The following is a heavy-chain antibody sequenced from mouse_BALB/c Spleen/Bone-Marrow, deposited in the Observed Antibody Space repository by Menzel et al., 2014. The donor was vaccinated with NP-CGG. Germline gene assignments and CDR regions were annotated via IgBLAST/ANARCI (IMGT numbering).Heavy chain of an antibody. J-gene: IGHJ2*01. CDR2: INPYNDGT. V-gene: IGHV1-14*01. D-gene: IGHD2-14*01. Sequence: EVKLMESGPELVKPGASVKMSCKASGYTFTSYVMHWVKQKPGQGLEWIGYINPYNDGTKYNEKFKGMATLTSDRSSSTAYMELSSLTSEDSAVYYCAKGGNYRYDFDYWGQGTTLTVPS. CDR3: AKGGNYRYDFDY. CDR1: GYTFTSYV.